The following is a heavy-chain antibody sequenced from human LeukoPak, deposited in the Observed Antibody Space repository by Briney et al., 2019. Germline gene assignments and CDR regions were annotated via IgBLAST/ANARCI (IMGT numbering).Heavy chain of an antibody. CDR2: IRYDGSNK. CDR3: AKVGSSSWAVYYYYYMDV. Sequence: GGSLRLSCAASGFTFSSYGMHWVRQAPGKGLEWVAFIRYDGSNKYYADSVKGRFTISRDNSKNTLYLQMNSLRAEDTAVYYCAKVGSSSWAVYYYYYMDVWSKGTTVTISS. J-gene: IGHJ6*03. V-gene: IGHV3-30*02. CDR1: GFTFSSYG. D-gene: IGHD6-13*01.